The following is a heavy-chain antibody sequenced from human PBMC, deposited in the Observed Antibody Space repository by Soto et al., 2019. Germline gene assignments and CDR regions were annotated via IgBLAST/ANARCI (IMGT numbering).Heavy chain of an antibody. CDR2: IKSKTDGGTT. Sequence: GSLRLSCAASGFTFSNAWMSWVRQAPGKGLEWVGRIKSKTDGGTTDYAAPVKGRFTISRDDSKNTLYLQMNSLKTEDTAVYYCTTEYFDWFGAGYYFDYWGQGTLVTVS. CDR1: GFTFSNAW. CDR3: TTEYFDWFGAGYYFDY. D-gene: IGHD3-9*01. J-gene: IGHJ4*02. V-gene: IGHV3-15*01.